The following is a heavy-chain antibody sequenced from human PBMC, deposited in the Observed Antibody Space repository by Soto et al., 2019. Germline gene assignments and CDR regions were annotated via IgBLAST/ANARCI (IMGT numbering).Heavy chain of an antibody. CDR1: GFTFSSYG. CDR3: AKEPWDY. Sequence: QVQLVESGGGVVQPGRSLRLSCAASGFTFSSYGMHWVRQAPGKGLEWVAVISYDGSNKYYADFVKGRFTISRDNSKNTLYLQMNSLRAEDTAVYYCAKEPWDYWGQGTLVTVSS. CDR2: ISYDGSNK. J-gene: IGHJ4*02. V-gene: IGHV3-30*18.